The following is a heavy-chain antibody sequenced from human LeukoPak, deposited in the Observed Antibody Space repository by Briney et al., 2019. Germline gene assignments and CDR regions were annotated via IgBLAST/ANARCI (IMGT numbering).Heavy chain of an antibody. V-gene: IGHV4-4*07. CDR1: GGSISNYY. CDR2: FYNSGST. J-gene: IGHJ6*02. D-gene: IGHD2-2*01. CDR3: ARDGVPAAMHYYYGMDV. Sequence: PSETLSLTCTVSGGSISNYYWSWIRQPAGKGLEWIGRFYNSGSTNCNPSLKSRVTMSVDTSKNQFSLKLSFVTAADTAVYYCARDGVPAAMHYYYGMDVWGQGTTVTVSS.